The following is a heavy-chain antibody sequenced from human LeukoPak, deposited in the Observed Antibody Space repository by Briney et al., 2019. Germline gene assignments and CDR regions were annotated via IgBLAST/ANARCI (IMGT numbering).Heavy chain of an antibody. V-gene: IGHV4-34*01. CDR1: GGSFSGYY. CDR3: ARVMVRGVIRYYYMDV. Sequence: SETLSLTCAVYGGSFSGYYWSWIRQPPGKGLEWIGEINHSGSTNYNPSLKSRVTISVDTSKNQFSLKLSSVTAADTAVYYCARVMVRGVIRYYYMDVWGKGTTVTISS. J-gene: IGHJ6*03. D-gene: IGHD3-10*01. CDR2: INHSGST.